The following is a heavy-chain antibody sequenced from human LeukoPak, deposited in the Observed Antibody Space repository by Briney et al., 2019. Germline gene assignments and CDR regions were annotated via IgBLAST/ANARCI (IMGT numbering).Heavy chain of an antibody. Sequence: PGGSLRPSCAASGFTFSNSAMSWVRQAPGKGLEWVSTLSGSGITTYYADSVKGRFTISRDNSKNALYLQMSSLRAEDTALYYCAKGIYSSGWSYFDYWGHGTLVTVSS. V-gene: IGHV3-23*01. J-gene: IGHJ4*01. CDR3: AKGIYSSGWSYFDY. CDR1: GFTFSNSA. D-gene: IGHD6-19*01. CDR2: LSGSGITT.